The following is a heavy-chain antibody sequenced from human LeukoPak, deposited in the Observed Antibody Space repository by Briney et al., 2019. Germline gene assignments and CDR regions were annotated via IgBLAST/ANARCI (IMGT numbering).Heavy chain of an antibody. Sequence: SQTLSLTCAVSGGSISSGGYSWSWIRQPPGKGLEWIGYIYRSGSTYYNPSLKSRVTISVDRSKNQFSLKLSSVTAADTAVYYCAGHHPRNTVDFWGQGTLVTVSS. CDR2: IYRSGST. CDR3: AGHHPRNTVDF. CDR1: GGSISSGGYS. D-gene: IGHD2/OR15-2a*01. J-gene: IGHJ4*02. V-gene: IGHV4-30-2*01.